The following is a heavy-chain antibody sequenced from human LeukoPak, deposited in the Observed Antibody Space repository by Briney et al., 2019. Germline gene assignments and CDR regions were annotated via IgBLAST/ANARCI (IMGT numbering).Heavy chain of an antibody. J-gene: IGHJ4*02. D-gene: IGHD2-15*01. V-gene: IGHV3-30*18. CDR1: GFSFSSYG. Sequence: GGSLRLSCSASGFSFSSYGMHWVRQAPGKGLEWVAAISQDGNNKYYADSVKGRFTISRDNSKNALYLEMNSLRAEDTAMYYCAKDPSYCSGGRCYGHAPGYWGQGTLVTVSS. CDR2: ISQDGNNK. CDR3: AKDPSYCSGGRCYGHAPGY.